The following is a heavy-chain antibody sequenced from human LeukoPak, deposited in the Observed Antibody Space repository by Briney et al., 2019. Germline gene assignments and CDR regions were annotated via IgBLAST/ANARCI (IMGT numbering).Heavy chain of an antibody. CDR1: GFTFSSYG. CDR3: AISMVYYYDSEVPDAFDI. D-gene: IGHD3-22*01. Sequence: PGGSLRLSCAASGFTFSSYGMSWVRQAPGKGLEGVSAISGSGGSTYYADSVKGRFTISRDNSKNTLYLQMNSLRAEDTAVYYCAISMVYYYDSEVPDAFDIWGQGTMVTVSS. V-gene: IGHV3-23*01. J-gene: IGHJ3*02. CDR2: ISGSGGST.